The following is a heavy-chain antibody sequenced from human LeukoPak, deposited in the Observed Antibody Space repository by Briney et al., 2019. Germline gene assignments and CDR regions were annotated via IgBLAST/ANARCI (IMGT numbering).Heavy chain of an antibody. CDR3: ASSPEALV. CDR1: GGSISSHY. J-gene: IGHJ4*02. V-gene: IGHV4-59*11. Sequence: SETLSLTCTVSGGSISSHYWSWIRQPPGKGLEWIGYIYYSGSTNYNPSLKSRVTISVDMSKNQFSLKLSSVTAADTAVYYCASSPEALVWGQGTLVTVSS. D-gene: IGHD2-2*01. CDR2: IYYSGST.